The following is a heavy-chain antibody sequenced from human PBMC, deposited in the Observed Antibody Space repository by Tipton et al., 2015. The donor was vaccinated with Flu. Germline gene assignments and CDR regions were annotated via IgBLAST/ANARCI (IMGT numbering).Heavy chain of an antibody. CDR1: SGSVSGYY. D-gene: IGHD3-3*01. J-gene: IGHJ3*02. V-gene: IGHV4-4*07. CDR2: IYSNGGT. Sequence: TLSLTCTVSSGSVSGYYWTWIRQPAGKGLEYIGRIYSNGGTNYSPSLASRVTMSVDTSNNRFSLRLSSVTAADTAVYYCARWTSALEAFDIWGRGTMVTVSS. CDR3: ARWTSALEAFDI.